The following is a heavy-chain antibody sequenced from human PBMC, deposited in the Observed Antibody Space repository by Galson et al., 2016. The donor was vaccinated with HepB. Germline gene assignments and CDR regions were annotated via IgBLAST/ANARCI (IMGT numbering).Heavy chain of an antibody. D-gene: IGHD2-15*01. V-gene: IGHV3-23*01. Sequence: SLRLSCAVSGFPFSSHAMSWVRQAPGEGLEWVSIVRTNNIRSGFKTSYADSVQGRFTVSRDDSKNALYLQMNSLRVADTAVYYCARLYCGGGSCYPRPYCFDFWGHGILVTVSP. CDR3: ARLYCGGGSCYPRPYCFDF. CDR2: VRTNNIRSGFKT. J-gene: IGHJ4*01. CDR1: GFPFSSHA.